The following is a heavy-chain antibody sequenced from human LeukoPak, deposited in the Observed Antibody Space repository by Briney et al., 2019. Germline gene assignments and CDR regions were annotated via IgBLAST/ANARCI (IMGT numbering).Heavy chain of an antibody. V-gene: IGHV1-8*01. CDR2: MNPNSGNT. Sequence: GASVEVSCKASGYTFTSYDINWVRQATGQGLEWMGWMNPNSGNTGYAQKFQGRVTMTRNTSISTAYMELSSLRSEDTAVYYCARGRGATRPYYYYYGMDVWGQGTTVTVSS. CDR1: GYTFTSYD. CDR3: ARGRGATRPYYYYYGMDV. D-gene: IGHD5-12*01. J-gene: IGHJ6*02.